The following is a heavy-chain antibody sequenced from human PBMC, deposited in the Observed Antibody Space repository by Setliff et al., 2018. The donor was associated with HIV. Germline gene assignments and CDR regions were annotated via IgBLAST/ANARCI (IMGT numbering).Heavy chain of an antibody. CDR1: GFTFSDFD. CDR2: IWYDGSNK. J-gene: IGHJ2*01. CDR3: ARVIYGGYWHFDL. V-gene: IGHV3-33*08. Sequence: GGSLRLSCAASGFTFSDFDMHWVRQAPGKGLEWVAVIWYDGSNKYYADSVKGRFTISRDDSKNSAYLQMNSLRTEDTAVYYCARVIYGGYWHFDLWGRGTLVTVSS. D-gene: IGHD4-17*01.